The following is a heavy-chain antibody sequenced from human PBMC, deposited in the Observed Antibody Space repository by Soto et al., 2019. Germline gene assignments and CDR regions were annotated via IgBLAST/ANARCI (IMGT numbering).Heavy chain of an antibody. Sequence: SETLSLTCTVSGGSISSGDYYWSWIRQPPGKGLEWIGYIYYSGSTYYNPSLKSRVTISVDTSKNQFSLKLSSVTAADTAVYYCASGYSGYDFSAYFDYWGQGTLVTVSS. V-gene: IGHV4-30-4*01. CDR2: IYYSGST. D-gene: IGHD5-12*01. CDR1: GGSISSGDYY. CDR3: ASGYSGYDFSAYFDY. J-gene: IGHJ4*02.